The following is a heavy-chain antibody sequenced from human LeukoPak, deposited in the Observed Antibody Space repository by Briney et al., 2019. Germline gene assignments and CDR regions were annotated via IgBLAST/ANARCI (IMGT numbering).Heavy chain of an antibody. V-gene: IGHV4-34*01. Sequence: SETLSLTCAVYGGSFSGYYWSWIRQPPGKGLEWIGEINHRGSTNYNPSLKSRVTISVDTSKNQFSLKLSSVTAADKAVYYCARVRTIFGVVIIYYYYYMDVWGKGTTVTVPS. CDR2: INHRGST. CDR3: ARVRTIFGVVIIYYYYYMDV. J-gene: IGHJ6*03. D-gene: IGHD3-3*01. CDR1: GGSFSGYY.